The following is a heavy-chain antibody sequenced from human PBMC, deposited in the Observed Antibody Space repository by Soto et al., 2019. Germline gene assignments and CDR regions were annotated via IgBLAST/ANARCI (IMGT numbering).Heavy chain of an antibody. D-gene: IGHD6-13*01. J-gene: IGHJ4*02. CDR2: IYYSGST. CDR1: GGSISSYY. Sequence: PSETLSLTCTVSGGSISSYYWSWIRQPPGKGLEWIGYIYYSGSTNYNPSLKSRVTISVDTSKNQFSLKLSSVTAADTAVYYCARIAAAADFDEWGQGALVTVSS. V-gene: IGHV4-59*01. CDR3: ARIAAAADFDE.